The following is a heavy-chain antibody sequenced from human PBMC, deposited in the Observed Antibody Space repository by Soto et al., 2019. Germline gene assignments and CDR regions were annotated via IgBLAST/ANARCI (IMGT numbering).Heavy chain of an antibody. D-gene: IGHD6-13*01. CDR3: ARGIAAAGSRGNWFDP. CDR2: INSDGSST. V-gene: IGHV3-74*01. CDR1: GFTFSSYW. J-gene: IGHJ5*02. Sequence: EVQLVESGGGLVQPGGSLRLSCAASGFTFSSYWMHWVRQAPGKGLVWVSRINSDGSSTSYADSVKGRFTISRDNAKNTLYLQMNSLSAEDTAVYYCARGIAAAGSRGNWFDPWGQGTLVTVSS.